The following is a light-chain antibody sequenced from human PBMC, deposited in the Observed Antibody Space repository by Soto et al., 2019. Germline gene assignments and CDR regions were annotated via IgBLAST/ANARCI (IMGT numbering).Light chain of an antibody. J-gene: IGLJ2*01. Sequence: QSVLTQPASVSGSPGQSITISCTGTSNDIGGYNLVSWYQQHPGKAPKLIIYEANKRPSRVSDRFSGSRSGTTASLTISALQAEDEADYSCYSFAGGATFVFGGGTKLTVL. CDR1: SNDIGGYNL. CDR3: YSFAGGATFV. CDR2: EAN. V-gene: IGLV2-23*02.